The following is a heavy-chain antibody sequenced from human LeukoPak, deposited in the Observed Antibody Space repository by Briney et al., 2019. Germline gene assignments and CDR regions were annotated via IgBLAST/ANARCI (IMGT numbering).Heavy chain of an antibody. J-gene: IGHJ6*02. CDR1: GFTLSSYA. Sequence: GSLRLSCAASGFTLSSYAMHWVRQAPGKGLEWVAVISYDGSNKYYADPVKGRFTISRDNSKNTLYLQMNSLRAEDTAVYYCARDLSSGYDWYYYYYGMDVWGQGATVTVSS. D-gene: IGHD5-12*01. CDR3: ARDLSSGYDWYYYYYGMDV. V-gene: IGHV3-30-3*01. CDR2: ISYDGSNK.